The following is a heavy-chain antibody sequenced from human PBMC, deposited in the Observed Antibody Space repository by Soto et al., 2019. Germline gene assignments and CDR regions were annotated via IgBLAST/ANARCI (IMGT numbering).Heavy chain of an antibody. Sequence: QVQLVQSGAGVKKPGASVKVSCKSAGYTFNSYGISWVRQAAGQELEWLGWISAYHGNTNYAQKVQGRSTMTPGTSPSTAHMELKSLGSDATAVDYWSRDSEYSYYSGSTVDYWGQGTLVTVCS. D-gene: IGHD3-22*01. CDR3: SRDSEYSYYSGSTVDY. CDR2: ISAYHGNT. CDR1: GYTFNSYG. V-gene: IGHV1-18*01. J-gene: IGHJ4*02.